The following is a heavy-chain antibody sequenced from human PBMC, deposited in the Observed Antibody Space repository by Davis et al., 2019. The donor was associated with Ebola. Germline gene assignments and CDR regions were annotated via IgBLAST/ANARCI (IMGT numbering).Heavy chain of an antibody. CDR2: INPNSGGT. CDR1: GYTFTGYY. Sequence: AASVKVSCKASGYTFTGYYMHWVRQAPGQGLEWMGRINPNSGGTNYVQKFQGRVTMTRDTSISTAYMELSRLRSDDTAVYYCARGDNWNDFWYYYYGMDVWGKGTTVTVSS. D-gene: IGHD1-20*01. CDR3: ARGDNWNDFWYYYYGMDV. J-gene: IGHJ6*04. V-gene: IGHV1-2*06.